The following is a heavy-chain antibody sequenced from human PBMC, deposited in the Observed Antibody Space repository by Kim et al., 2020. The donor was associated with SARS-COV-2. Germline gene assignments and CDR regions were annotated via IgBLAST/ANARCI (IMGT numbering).Heavy chain of an antibody. CDR1: GYSFTSYW. Sequence: GESLKISCKGSGYSFTSYWIGWVRQMPGKGLEWMGIIYPGDSDTRYSPSFQGQVTISADKSISTAYLQWSSLKASDTAMYYCARHIPDMITSQKYGMDVWGQGTTVTVSS. V-gene: IGHV5-51*01. D-gene: IGHD3-16*01. J-gene: IGHJ6*02. CDR3: ARHIPDMITSQKYGMDV. CDR2: IYPGDSDT.